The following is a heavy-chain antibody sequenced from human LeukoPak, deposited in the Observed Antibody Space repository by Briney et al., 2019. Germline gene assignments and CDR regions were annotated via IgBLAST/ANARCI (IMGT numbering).Heavy chain of an antibody. J-gene: IGHJ4*02. CDR2: INHSGST. CDR3: ARLIYCTNGVCDGDY. D-gene: IGHD2-8*01. Sequence: PSETLSPTCAVYGGSFSGYYWSWIRQPPGKGLEWIGEINHSGSTNYNPSLKSRVTISVDTSKNQFSLKLSSVTAAGTAVYYCARLIYCTNGVCDGDYWGQGTLVTVSS. V-gene: IGHV4-34*01. CDR1: GGSFSGYY.